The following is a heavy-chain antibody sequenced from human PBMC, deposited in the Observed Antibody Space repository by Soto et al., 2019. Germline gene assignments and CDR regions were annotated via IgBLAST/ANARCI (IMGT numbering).Heavy chain of an antibody. CDR2: IYAGDPDT. CDR1: GYRFTSYW. CDR3: ARRTDGTGAYIDF. J-gene: IGHJ4*02. Sequence: PGESLKISCKGSGYRFTSYWIAWVRQMPGKGLEWMGIIYAGDPDTRYGPSFQGQVTISADKSISTAYLQWSSLKASDTAMYYCARRTDGTGAYIDFWGQGTLVTVSS. V-gene: IGHV5-51*01.